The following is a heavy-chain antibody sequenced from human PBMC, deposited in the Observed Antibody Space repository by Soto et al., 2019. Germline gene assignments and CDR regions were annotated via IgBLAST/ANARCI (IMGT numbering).Heavy chain of an antibody. Sequence: PGESLKISCVTLGYSFTIYLIGWARQMPGKVLEWMGIINPGDCETIXXPSFQGPXXISAGKCIKPXSIQCXSAKASDSETYFWAGRVGLSHGMDVWCQGTTVTXPS. J-gene: IGHJ6*02. CDR3: AGRVGLSHGMDV. D-gene: IGHD3-10*01. V-gene: IGHV5-51*01. CDR1: GYSFTIYL. CDR2: INPGDCET.